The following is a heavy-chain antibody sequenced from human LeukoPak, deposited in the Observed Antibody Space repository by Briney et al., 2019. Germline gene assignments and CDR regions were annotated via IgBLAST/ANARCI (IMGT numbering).Heavy chain of an antibody. CDR1: GFTFGSYE. CDR2: IGTIISTT. Sequence: GGSLRLSCAASGFTFGSYEMNWVRQAPGKGLEWVSYIGTIISTTYYADSVKGRFTVSRDDAKSSLYLQMSSLRTEDTAVYYCARNVYDLRGQWLVPGFDYWGQGTLVTVSS. D-gene: IGHD6-19*01. V-gene: IGHV3-48*03. J-gene: IGHJ4*02. CDR3: ARNVYDLRGQWLVPGFDY.